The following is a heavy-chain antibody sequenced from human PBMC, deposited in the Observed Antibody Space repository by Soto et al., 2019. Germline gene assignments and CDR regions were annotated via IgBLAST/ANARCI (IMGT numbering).Heavy chain of an antibody. CDR2: ISYATDTI. CDR3: AREMATITEIDY. CDR1: GFTFSTYS. Sequence: EVQLVESGGGLVQPGGSLSLSCAASGFTFSTYSMNWVRQAPGKGLEWGSYISYATDTIYYADSVKGRFTISRDNAKSALYLQMNSLRDEDTAMYYCAREMATITEIDYWGQGTLVTVSS. D-gene: IGHD5-12*01. J-gene: IGHJ4*02. V-gene: IGHV3-48*02.